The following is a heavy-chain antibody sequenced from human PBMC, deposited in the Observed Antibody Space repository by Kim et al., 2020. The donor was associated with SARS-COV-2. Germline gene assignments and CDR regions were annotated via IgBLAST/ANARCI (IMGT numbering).Heavy chain of an antibody. Sequence: SETLSLTCTVSGGSIISSTSYWGWIRQAPGKGLEWLATIGDDGSTHYNASLKSRVSMSVDTSKNQFSLKLSSVTAADTALYYCARHLLVVRGIIGWFDPWGQGPLVTVSS. V-gene: IGHV4-39*01. CDR3: ARHLLVVRGIIGWFDP. J-gene: IGHJ5*02. D-gene: IGHD3-10*01. CDR1: GGSIISSTSY. CDR2: IGDDGST.